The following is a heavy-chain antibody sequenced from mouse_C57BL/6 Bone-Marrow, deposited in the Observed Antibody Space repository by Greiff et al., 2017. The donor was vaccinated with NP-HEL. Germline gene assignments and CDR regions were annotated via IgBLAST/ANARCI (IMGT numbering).Heavy chain of an antibody. CDR3: ASYDGPWFAY. J-gene: IGHJ3*01. D-gene: IGHD2-3*01. Sequence: EVQLVESGGGLVKPGGSLKLSCAASGFTFSDYGMHWVRQAPEKGLEWVAYISSGSSTIYSADTVKGRFNISRDNAKNTLFLQMTSLRSEDTAMYYCASYDGPWFAYWGQGTLVTVSA. CDR1: GFTFSDYG. V-gene: IGHV5-17*01. CDR2: ISSGSSTI.